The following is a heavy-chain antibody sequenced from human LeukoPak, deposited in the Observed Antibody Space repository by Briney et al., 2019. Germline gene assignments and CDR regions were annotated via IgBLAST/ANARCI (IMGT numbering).Heavy chain of an antibody. D-gene: IGHD6-6*01. CDR2: IKQDGSEK. Sequence: GGSLRLSCAASGFTFSSYAMSWVRQAPGKGLEWVANIKQDGSEKYYVDSVKGRFTISRDNAKNSLYLQMNSLRAEDTAVYYCARDRSIAARTQGYNWFDPWGQGTLVTVSS. CDR3: ARDRSIAARTQGYNWFDP. V-gene: IGHV3-7*03. CDR1: GFTFSSYA. J-gene: IGHJ5*02.